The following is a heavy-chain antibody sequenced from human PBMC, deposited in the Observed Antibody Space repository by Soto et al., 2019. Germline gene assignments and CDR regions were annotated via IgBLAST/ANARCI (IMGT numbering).Heavy chain of an antibody. CDR2: IYYSGST. V-gene: IGHV4-30-4*01. J-gene: IGHJ4*02. Sequence: QVQLQESGPGLVKPSQTLSLICTVSGGSISSGDYYWSWIRQPPGKGLEWIGYIYYSGSTYYNPPLKSRVTISVDTSKNQLSLKLSSGTAAYTPVYYCARENYEFWSGYSDYFYYRGQGTLVSVSS. D-gene: IGHD3-3*01. CDR3: ARENYEFWSGYSDYFYY. CDR1: GGSISSGDYY.